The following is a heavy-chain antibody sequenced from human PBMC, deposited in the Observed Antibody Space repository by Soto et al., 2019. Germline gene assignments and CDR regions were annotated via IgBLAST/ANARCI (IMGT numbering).Heavy chain of an antibody. CDR3: AKDLVVAATRPYYFDY. CDR1: GFTFSSYG. J-gene: IGHJ4*02. CDR2: IWYDGSNK. D-gene: IGHD2-15*01. V-gene: IGHV3-33*06. Sequence: PGGSLRLSCAASGFTFSSYGMHWVRQAPGKGLEWVAVIWYDGSNKYYADSVKGRFTISRDNSKNTLYLQMNSLRAEDTAVYYCAKDLVVAATRPYYFDYWGQGTLVTVSS.